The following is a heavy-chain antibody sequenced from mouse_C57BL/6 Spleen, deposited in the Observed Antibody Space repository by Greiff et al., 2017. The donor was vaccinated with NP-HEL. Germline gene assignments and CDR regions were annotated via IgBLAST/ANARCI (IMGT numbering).Heavy chain of an antibody. J-gene: IGHJ1*03. D-gene: IGHD1-1*01. CDR3: AREGGYYYGSSPYWYFDV. CDR1: GFTFSSYA. Sequence: DVMLVESGGGLVKPGGSLKLSCAASGFTFSSYAMSWVRQTPEKRLEWVATISDGGSYTYYPDNVKGRFTISRDNAKNNLYLQMSHLKSEDTAMYYCAREGGYYYGSSPYWYFDVWGTGTTVTVSS. CDR2: ISDGGSYT. V-gene: IGHV5-4*01.